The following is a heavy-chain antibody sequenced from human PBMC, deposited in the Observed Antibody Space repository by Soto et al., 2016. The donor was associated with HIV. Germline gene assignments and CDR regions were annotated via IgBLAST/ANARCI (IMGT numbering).Heavy chain of an antibody. J-gene: IGHJ4*02. CDR3: ARDIYYYGSGSQENFDY. CDR1: GFTFSDYY. D-gene: IGHD3-10*01. CDR2: ISNNGLIT. Sequence: QVQLVESGGGLVKPGGSLRLSCVASGFTFSDYYMSWIRQTPEKGLEWISYISNNGLITHSADSVKGRFTISRDNAKNSLYLQMNSLRVEDTAMYYCARDIYYYGSGSQENFDYWGQGILVTVSS. V-gene: IGHV3-11*04.